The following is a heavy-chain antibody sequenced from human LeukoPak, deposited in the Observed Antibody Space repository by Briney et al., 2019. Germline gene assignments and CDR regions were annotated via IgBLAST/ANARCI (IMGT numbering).Heavy chain of an antibody. CDR2: IYHTGTT. D-gene: IGHD3-10*01. V-gene: IGHV4-59*12. Sequence: SETLSLTCSVSGGSTTSYYRNWVRQFPGKRLEWIGYIYHTGTTTYNPSLQSRVAISIDTSTNQISLRLSSVTSADTAIYFCARDLSEWSAEDNWFDPWGQGILVTVSS. CDR1: GGSTTSYY. CDR3: ARDLSEWSAEDNWFDP. J-gene: IGHJ5*02.